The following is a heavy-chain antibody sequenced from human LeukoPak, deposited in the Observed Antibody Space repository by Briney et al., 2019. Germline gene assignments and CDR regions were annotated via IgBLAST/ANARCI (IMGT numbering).Heavy chain of an antibody. Sequence: GGSLRLSCAASGFTFSSYSMNWVRQAPGKGLEWVSYMSSSSSTIYYADSVKGRFTISRDNAKNSLYLQMNSLRAEDTAVYYCARLRYDFWSGQGYYYMVVWGKGTTVTVSS. D-gene: IGHD3-3*01. CDR2: MSSSSSTI. CDR3: ARLRYDFWSGQGYYYMVV. V-gene: IGHV3-48*04. CDR1: GFTFSSYS. J-gene: IGHJ6*03.